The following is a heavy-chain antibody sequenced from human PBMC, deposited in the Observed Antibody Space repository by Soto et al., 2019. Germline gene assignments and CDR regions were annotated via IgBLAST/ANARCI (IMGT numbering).Heavy chain of an antibody. Sequence: QVQMVESGGGVVQSGRSLRLSCATSGFNFRSYGIHWVRQAPGKGLEWVAIIWYDGSNKYYADSVKGRFTISRDDSKNTVYLQMDSLRVEDTAIYYCARNNIVESDFFEYWGQGSLVNVSS. CDR3: ARNNIVESDFFEY. CDR1: GFNFRSYG. CDR2: IWYDGSNK. D-gene: IGHD1-26*01. V-gene: IGHV3-33*01. J-gene: IGHJ4*02.